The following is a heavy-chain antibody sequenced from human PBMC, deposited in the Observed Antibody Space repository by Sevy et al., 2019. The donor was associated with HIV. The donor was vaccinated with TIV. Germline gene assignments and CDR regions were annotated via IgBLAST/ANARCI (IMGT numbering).Heavy chain of an antibody. D-gene: IGHD3-22*01. CDR1: GFTFSNAW. J-gene: IGHJ3*02. CDR3: TTDKRRDYDSSGYWGQGAFDI. CDR2: IKSKTDGGTT. Sequence: GGSLRLSCAASGFTFSNAWMSWVRQAPGKGLEWVGRIKSKTDGGTTDYAAPVKGRFTIPRDDSKNTLYLQMNSLKTEDTAVYYCTTDKRRDYDSSGYWGQGAFDIWGQGTMVTVSS. V-gene: IGHV3-15*01.